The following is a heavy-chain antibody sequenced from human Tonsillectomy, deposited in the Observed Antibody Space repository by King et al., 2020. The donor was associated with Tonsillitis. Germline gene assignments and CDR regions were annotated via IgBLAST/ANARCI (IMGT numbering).Heavy chain of an antibody. Sequence: VQLVESGAEVRKPGASVKVSCKASGYTFTSYYIHWVRQAPGQGLEWMGVINPSGGTTSYAQKFQGRVTMTRDTSTSTVYMDLSSLRSEDTAVYYCARDPQGRDSSGWYARGGVDVWGQGTTVTVSS. CDR3: ARDPQGRDSSGWYARGGVDV. CDR2: INPSGGTT. V-gene: IGHV1-46*01. J-gene: IGHJ6*02. D-gene: IGHD6-19*01. CDR1: GYTFTSYY.